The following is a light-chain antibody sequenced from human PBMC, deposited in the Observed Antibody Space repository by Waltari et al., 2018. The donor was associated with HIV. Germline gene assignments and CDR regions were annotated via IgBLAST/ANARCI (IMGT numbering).Light chain of an antibody. CDR3: SSYSSTTILV. J-gene: IGLJ2*01. V-gene: IGLV2-14*01. Sequence: QSALTQPASVSGSPGQSITISCTGTSGDVGAYHYFSWYPHRPGKAPQLYIYEVTKRRSGVSFRGSGSKSGNTASLTISGLQAEDEADYYCSSYSSTTILVFGGGTKLTVL. CDR2: EVT. CDR1: SGDVGAYHY.